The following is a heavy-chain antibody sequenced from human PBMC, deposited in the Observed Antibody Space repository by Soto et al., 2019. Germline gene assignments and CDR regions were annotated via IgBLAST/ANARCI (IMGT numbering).Heavy chain of an antibody. V-gene: IGHV3-7*01. CDR2: IKQDGSEK. J-gene: IGHJ3*02. D-gene: IGHD3-3*01. CDR1: GFTFSSYW. CDR3: ARVNYDFWSGYYRSGYGAFDI. Sequence: GGSLRLSCAASGFTFSSYWMSWVRQAPGKGLEWVANIKQDGSEKYYVDSVKGRFTISRDNAKNSLYLQMNSLRAEDTAVYYCARVNYDFWSGYYRSGYGAFDIWGQGTMVTVSS.